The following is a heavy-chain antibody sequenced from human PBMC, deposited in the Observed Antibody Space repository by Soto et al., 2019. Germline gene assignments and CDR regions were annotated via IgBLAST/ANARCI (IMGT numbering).Heavy chain of an antibody. V-gene: IGHV3-23*01. CDR3: AKATATGGGAFDI. Sequence: EVQMLESGGGLVQPGGSLRLSCAASGFTCSSYDMSWVRQAPGKGQEWVSTILVGGSTHYPDSVKGRFTISRDNSKNTLFLQMNSLTAGDTAVYYCAKATATGGGAFDICGQGTMVTVSS. CDR1: GFTCSSYD. CDR2: ILVGGST. D-gene: IGHD2-8*02. J-gene: IGHJ3*02.